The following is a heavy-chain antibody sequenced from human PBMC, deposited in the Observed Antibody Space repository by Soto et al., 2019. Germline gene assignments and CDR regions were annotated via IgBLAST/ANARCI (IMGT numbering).Heavy chain of an antibody. CDR1: GFTFDDYA. Sequence: EVQLVESGGGLVQPGRSLRLSCAASGFTFDDYAMHWVRQAPGKGLEWVSGISWNSGSIGYADSVKGRFTISRDNAKNSLYLQMNSLRAEDTALYYCATLNIAVAGIEMRAFDIWGQGTMVTVSS. CDR3: ATLNIAVAGIEMRAFDI. V-gene: IGHV3-9*01. CDR2: ISWNSGSI. D-gene: IGHD6-19*01. J-gene: IGHJ3*02.